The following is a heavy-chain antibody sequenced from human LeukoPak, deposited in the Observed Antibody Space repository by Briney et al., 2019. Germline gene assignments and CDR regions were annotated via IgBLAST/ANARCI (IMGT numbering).Heavy chain of an antibody. J-gene: IGHJ4*02. D-gene: IGHD3-3*01. CDR2: IYYTGSPT. CDR3: ARDFWSGYYDY. CDR1: GGSITSSTHY. V-gene: IGHV4-39*07. Sequence: SETLSLTCTVSGGSITSSTHYWGWIRQPPGKGLEWIGTIYYTGSPTFYNPSLKSRLTISVDTSKSHFSLKLTSVTAADTAVYYCARDFWSGYYDYWGQGTLVTVSS.